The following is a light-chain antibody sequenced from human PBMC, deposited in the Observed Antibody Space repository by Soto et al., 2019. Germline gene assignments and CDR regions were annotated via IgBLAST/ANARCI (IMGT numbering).Light chain of an antibody. CDR2: EVN. Sequence: QSAQTQPASVSGSPGQSITISCTGTSSDIGAYNYVSWYQQYPGRAPKLMIYEVNNRPSGVSNRFSGSKSGNTASLTISGLQAEDEADYYCSSFTTSSTYVVGAGTKVTVL. J-gene: IGLJ1*01. CDR3: SSFTTSSTYV. V-gene: IGLV2-14*01. CDR1: SSDIGAYNY.